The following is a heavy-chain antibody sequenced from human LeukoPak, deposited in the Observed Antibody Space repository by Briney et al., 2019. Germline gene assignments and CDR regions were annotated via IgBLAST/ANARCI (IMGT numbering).Heavy chain of an antibody. CDR1: GGSISSSSYY. CDR2: IYYSGST. V-gene: IGHV4-39*01. CDR3: ARLVTARQIVVVNDDAFDI. J-gene: IGHJ3*02. D-gene: IGHD3-22*01. Sequence: PSETLSLTCTVSGGSISSSSYYWGWIRQPPGKGLEWIGSIYYSGSTYYSPSLKSRVTISVDTSKNQFSLKLSSVTAADTAVYYCARLVTARQIVVVNDDAFDIWGQGTMVTVSS.